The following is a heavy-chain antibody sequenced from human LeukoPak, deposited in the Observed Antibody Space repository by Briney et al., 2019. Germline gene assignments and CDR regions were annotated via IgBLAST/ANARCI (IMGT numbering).Heavy chain of an antibody. Sequence: GGSLRLSCAASGFTFSSYWMSWVRQAPGKGLEWVSAISGSGGSTYYADSVKGRFTISRDNSKNTLYLQMNSLRAEDTAVYYCAKSDWNYLGAFDIWGQGTMVTVSS. J-gene: IGHJ3*02. CDR1: GFTFSSYW. CDR3: AKSDWNYLGAFDI. CDR2: ISGSGGST. V-gene: IGHV3-23*01. D-gene: IGHD1-7*01.